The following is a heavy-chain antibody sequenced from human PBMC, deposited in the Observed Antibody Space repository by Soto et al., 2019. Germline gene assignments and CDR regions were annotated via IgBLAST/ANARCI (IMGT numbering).Heavy chain of an antibody. CDR1: GGTFSSYA. CDR2: IIPIFGTA. D-gene: IGHD4-17*01. J-gene: IGHJ5*02. Sequence: GASVKVSCKASGGTFSSYAISWVRQAPGQGLEWMGGIIPIFGTANYAQKFQGRVTITADESTSTAYMELSSLRSEDTAVYYCARDQDDYGPNWFDRWGQGTLVTVSS. CDR3: ARDQDDYGPNWFDR. V-gene: IGHV1-69*13.